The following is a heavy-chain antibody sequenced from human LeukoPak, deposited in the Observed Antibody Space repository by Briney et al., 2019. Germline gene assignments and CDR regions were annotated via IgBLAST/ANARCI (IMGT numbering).Heavy chain of an antibody. D-gene: IGHD2-2*01. V-gene: IGHV6-1*01. Sequence: SQTLSLTCAISGDSVSSNRVTWNWIRQSLSRGLEWLGRTYYRSTWYNDYAVSVRGRITVNPDTSKNQFSLHLNSVTPEDTAVYYCARRLTQYDCFDPWGQGILVTVSS. CDR3: ARRLTQYDCFDP. J-gene: IGHJ5*02. CDR1: GDSVSSNRVT. CDR2: TYYRSTWYN.